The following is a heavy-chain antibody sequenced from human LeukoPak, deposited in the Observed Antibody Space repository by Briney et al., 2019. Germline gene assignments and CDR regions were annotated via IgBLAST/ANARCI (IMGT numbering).Heavy chain of an antibody. CDR1: GGSISSGGYY. CDR2: IYYSGST. J-gene: IGHJ6*02. D-gene: IGHD4-17*01. CDR3: ASWPLASTVTNWYYGMDV. Sequence: SETLSLTCTVSGGSISSGGYYWSWIRQHPGKGLEWIGYIYYSGSTNYNPSLKSRVTISVDTSKNQFSLKLSSVTAADTAVYYCASWPLASTVTNWYYGMDVWGQGTTVTVSS. V-gene: IGHV4-61*08.